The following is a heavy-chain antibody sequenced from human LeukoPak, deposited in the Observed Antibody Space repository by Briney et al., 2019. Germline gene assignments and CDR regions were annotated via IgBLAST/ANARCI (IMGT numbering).Heavy chain of an antibody. CDR1: GYTFANYG. CDR2: ISLDSGNA. D-gene: IGHD2-2*01. V-gene: IGHV1-18*01. Sequence: ASVKVSCKASGYTFANYGINWVRQAPGQGLEWIGWISLDSGNAGYAQRVQGRVTLTTDKSTSKAYMELRSLRSDDTAVYYCARVTYVRPYQLDYWGQGTLVSISS. CDR3: ARVTYVRPYQLDY. J-gene: IGHJ4*02.